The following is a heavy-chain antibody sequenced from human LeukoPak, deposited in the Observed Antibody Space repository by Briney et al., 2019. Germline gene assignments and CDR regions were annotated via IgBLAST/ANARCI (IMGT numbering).Heavy chain of an antibody. Sequence: PSETLSLTCAVYGGSFSGYYWSGLRQPPGKGLEWIGEINHSRSTNYNPPLKSRVTISVDTSKNQFSLKLSSVTAADTAVYYCARGLLTMVRGAYYFDYWGQGTLVTVSS. CDR2: INHSRST. CDR3: ARGLLTMVRGAYYFDY. CDR1: GGSFSGYY. J-gene: IGHJ4*02. D-gene: IGHD3-10*01. V-gene: IGHV4-34*01.